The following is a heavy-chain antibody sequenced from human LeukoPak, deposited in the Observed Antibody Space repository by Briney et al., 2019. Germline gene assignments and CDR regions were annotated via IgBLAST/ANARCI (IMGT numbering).Heavy chain of an antibody. CDR2: IYYSGST. V-gene: IGHV4-59*01. J-gene: IGHJ4*02. CDR3: ARGSGYSYGLDY. Sequence: SETLSLTCTVSGGSISSYYWSWTRQPPGKGLEWIGYIYYSGSTNYNPSLKSRVTISVDTSKNQFSLKLSSVTAADTAVYYCARGSGYSYGLDYWGQGTLVTVSS. D-gene: IGHD5-18*01. CDR1: GGSISSYY.